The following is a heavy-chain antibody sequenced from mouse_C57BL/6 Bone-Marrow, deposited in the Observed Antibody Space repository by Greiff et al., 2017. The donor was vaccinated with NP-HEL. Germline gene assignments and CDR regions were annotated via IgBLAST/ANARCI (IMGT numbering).Heavy chain of an antibody. V-gene: IGHV1-26*01. J-gene: IGHJ2*01. D-gene: IGHD2-3*01. CDR1: GYTFTDYY. Sequence: VQLQQSGPELVKPGASVKISCKASGYTFTDYYMNWVKQSHGKSLEWIGDINPNNGGTSYNQKFTVKATLTVDTSSSTAYMELRSLTSEDSAVYYCARWGLLRPFDYWGQGTTLTVSS. CDR2: INPNNGGT. CDR3: ARWGLLRPFDY.